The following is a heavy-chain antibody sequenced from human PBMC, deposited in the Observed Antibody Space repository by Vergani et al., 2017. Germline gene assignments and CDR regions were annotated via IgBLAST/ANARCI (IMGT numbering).Heavy chain of an antibody. CDR1: GFRFREHG. V-gene: IGHV3-23*01. CDR3: AKVGRSEVAGTFGAFDI. CDR2: ISGHDHRT. Sequence: EVQLLESGGGSVQPGESLRLSCVASGFRFREHGMNWVRQAPGKGLEWVSGISGHDHRTLYADSVKGRFIISRDDSKNTLFLHMNSLRPEDTAVYYCAKVGRSEVAGTFGAFDIWGQGTMVTVSS. J-gene: IGHJ3*02. D-gene: IGHD6-19*01.